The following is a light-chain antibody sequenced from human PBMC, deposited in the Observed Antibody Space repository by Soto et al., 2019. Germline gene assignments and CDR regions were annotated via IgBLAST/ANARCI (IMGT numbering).Light chain of an antibody. CDR2: AAS. CDR1: QSISSW. V-gene: IGKV1-5*03. J-gene: IGKJ3*01. CDR3: QQYYRYPPA. Sequence: DIQLTQSPSTLSASVGDRVTITCRASQSISSWLAWYQQKPGAAPKLLIYAASTLESGVPYRFSGSKSETEFTLTISSLQPEDFATYYCQQYYRYPPAFGPGTRVEMK.